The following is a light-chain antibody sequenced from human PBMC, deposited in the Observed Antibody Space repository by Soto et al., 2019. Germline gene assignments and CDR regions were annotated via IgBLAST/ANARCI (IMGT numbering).Light chain of an antibody. Sequence: EIVLTQSPGTLSLSPGERATLSCRASQSVSRSYLAWYQQKPGQAPRLLIYGASSRATGIPDRFSGSGSGTDFTLTISTLVPEDSAVYYCQQYYGSPPFTFGPGTKVDSK. CDR3: QQYYGSPPFT. CDR1: QSVSRSY. J-gene: IGKJ3*01. V-gene: IGKV3-20*01. CDR2: GAS.